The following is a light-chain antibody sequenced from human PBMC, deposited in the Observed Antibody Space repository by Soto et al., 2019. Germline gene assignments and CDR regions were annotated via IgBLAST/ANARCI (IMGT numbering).Light chain of an antibody. CDR2: GAS. CDR3: QQYGSSPFT. J-gene: IGKJ2*01. CDR1: QSVSYSY. Sequence: EIVLTQSPGTLSLSPGERATLSCRASQSVSYSYLAWYQQKPGQAPRLLIYGASSRATGIPVRFRGSGSGNDVAFNISRQGPGDFAVYYCQQYGSSPFTFGEGTKVEIK. V-gene: IGKV3-20*01.